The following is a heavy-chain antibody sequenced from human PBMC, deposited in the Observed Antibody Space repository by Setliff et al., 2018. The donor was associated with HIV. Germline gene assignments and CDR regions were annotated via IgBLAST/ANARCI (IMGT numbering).Heavy chain of an antibody. Sequence: PRQTLTLTDTVSGFSRSTSGMCVRWIGQPPGKALEWLARIDWDDDKHYSTSLKTRLTISKDTSKNQVVLTITNTDPVDTATYYCARDPGAYSSSFYFDYWGQGTLVTVSS. V-gene: IGHV2-70*11. CDR1: GFSRSTSGMC. CDR3: ARDPGAYSSSFYFDY. D-gene: IGHD6-6*01. J-gene: IGHJ4*02. CDR2: IDWDDDK.